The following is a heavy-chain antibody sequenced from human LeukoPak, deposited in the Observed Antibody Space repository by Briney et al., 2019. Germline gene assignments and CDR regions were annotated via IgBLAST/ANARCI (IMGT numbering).Heavy chain of an antibody. CDR1: GYTFTGYF. J-gene: IGHJ4*02. CDR3: ARVGGSWYLRLGS. D-gene: IGHD6-13*01. Sequence: ASVKVSCKASGYTFTGYFIHWVRQAPGQGLEWMGWINPNSGGTSYAQKFQGRLIMTRDTSISTAYIELSSLTSDDTAVYFCARVGGSWYLRLGSWGQGTLVTVSS. CDR2: INPNSGGT. V-gene: IGHV1-2*02.